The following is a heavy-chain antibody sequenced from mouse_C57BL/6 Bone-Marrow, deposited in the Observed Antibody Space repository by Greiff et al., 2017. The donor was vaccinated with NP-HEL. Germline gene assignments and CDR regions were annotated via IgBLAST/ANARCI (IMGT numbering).Heavy chain of an antibody. D-gene: IGHD3-2*02. Sequence: QVQLKESGAELVKPGASVKISCKASGYAFSSYWMNWVKQRPGKGLEWIGQIYPGDGDTSYNGKFKGKATLTADKSSSTAYMQLSSLTSEDSAVYFCARRRETAQATGWYCDVWGTGTTVTVAS. CDR2: IYPGDGDT. V-gene: IGHV1-80*01. CDR1: GYAFSSYW. CDR3: ARRRETAQATGWYCDV. J-gene: IGHJ1*03.